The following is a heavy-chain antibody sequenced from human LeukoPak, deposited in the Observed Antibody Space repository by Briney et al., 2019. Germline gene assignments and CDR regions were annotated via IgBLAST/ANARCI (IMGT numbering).Heavy chain of an antibody. Sequence: GGSLRLSCAASGFTFSSYSMNWVRQAPGKGLEWVSSISSSSNYIYYADSVKGRFTISRDNVKNSLYLQMNSLRAEDTAVYYCARDLSAGVVVAAASDYWGQGTLVTVSS. CDR1: GFTFSSYS. V-gene: IGHV3-21*01. D-gene: IGHD2-15*01. CDR3: ARDLSAGVVVAAASDY. CDR2: ISSSSNYI. J-gene: IGHJ4*02.